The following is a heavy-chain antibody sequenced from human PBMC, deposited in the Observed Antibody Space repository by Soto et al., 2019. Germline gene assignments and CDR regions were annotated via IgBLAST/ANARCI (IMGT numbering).Heavy chain of an antibody. CDR2: INHSGST. CDR1: GGSFSRYS. D-gene: IGHD2-8*01. CDR3: ARGLSVTNTFYYYYAVDD. Sequence: PSETLSLTCAVYGGSFSRYSWNWIRQPPGKGLEWIGEINHSGSTNYNPSLKSRVTMSVDTSKNQFSLNLSSVTAADTAVYYCARGLSVTNTFYYYYAVDDWGQGTTVTVSS. J-gene: IGHJ6*02. V-gene: IGHV4-34*01.